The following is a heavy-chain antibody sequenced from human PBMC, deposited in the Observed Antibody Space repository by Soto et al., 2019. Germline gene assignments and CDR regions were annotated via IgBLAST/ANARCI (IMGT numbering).Heavy chain of an antibody. V-gene: IGHV3-30-3*01. D-gene: IGHD1-26*01. J-gene: IGHJ6*02. Sequence: GSLRLSCAASGFTFSSYAMHWVRQAPGKGLEWVAVISYDGSNKYYADSVKGRFTISRDNSKNTLYLQMNSLRAEDTAVYYCARDLSGSSSYYYYGMDVWGQGTTVTVSS. CDR1: GFTFSSYA. CDR3: ARDLSGSSSYYYYGMDV. CDR2: ISYDGSNK.